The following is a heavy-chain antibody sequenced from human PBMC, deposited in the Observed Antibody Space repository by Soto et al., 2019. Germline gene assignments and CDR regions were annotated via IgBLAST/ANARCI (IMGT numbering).Heavy chain of an antibody. J-gene: IGHJ1*01. D-gene: IGHD4-17*01. CDR2: TTGSGANK. CDR3: AKDGDFGEDGQAEDFEH. V-gene: IGHV3-23*01. CDR1: GFTFKNYG. Sequence: EVNLLESGGGLVQPGESLRISCVGSGFTFKNYGMTWVRQAPGKGLEWVSGTTGSGANKHYADSVRGRFNISRDNSKKALYLEMKSLRVADTAVYYCAKDGDFGEDGQAEDFEHWGQGNLVTVSS.